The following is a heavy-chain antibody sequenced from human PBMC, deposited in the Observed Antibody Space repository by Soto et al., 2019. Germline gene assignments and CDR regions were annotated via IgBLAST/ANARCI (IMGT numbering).Heavy chain of an antibody. CDR3: ARFTRGSIGDY. D-gene: IGHD1-26*01. V-gene: IGHV3-7*01. CDR1: GFTFNTYW. Sequence: EVQLVESGGDLVQPGGSLRLSCVASGFTFNTYWMSWVRQAPGKGLEWVANIKEDGSDKYYVDSVKGRFTISRDNAKNLLYLQMISLGVGDTAMYYCARFTRGSIGDYWGQGTLVTVSS. CDR2: IKEDGSDK. J-gene: IGHJ4*02.